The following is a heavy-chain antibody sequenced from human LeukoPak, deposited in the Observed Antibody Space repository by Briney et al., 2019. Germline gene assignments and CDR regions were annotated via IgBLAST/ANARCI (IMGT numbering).Heavy chain of an antibody. CDR1: GYSISSGYY. D-gene: IGHD1-26*01. Sequence: SETLSLTCAVSGYSISSGYYWGWIRQPPGKGLEGIGIIYHSGSTYYNPSLKSRVTISVDTSKYQFSLRVTSVTAADTAVYYCARHFVRSGSYWADYWGQGTLVTVSS. J-gene: IGHJ4*02. CDR3: ARHFVRSGSYWADY. V-gene: IGHV4-38-2*01. CDR2: IYHSGST.